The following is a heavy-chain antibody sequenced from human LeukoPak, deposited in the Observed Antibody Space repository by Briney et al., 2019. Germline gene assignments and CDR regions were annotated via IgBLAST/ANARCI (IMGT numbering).Heavy chain of an antibody. Sequence: SETLSLTCTVSGGSISSYYWSWIRQPPGKGLEWIGYIYTSGSTNYNPSLKSRVTISVDTSKNQFSLKLSSVTAADTAVYYCASLIKYSYGGRDWFDPWGQGTLVTVSS. J-gene: IGHJ5*02. CDR2: IYTSGST. CDR3: ASLIKYSYGGRDWFDP. V-gene: IGHV4-4*09. CDR1: GGSISSYY. D-gene: IGHD5-18*01.